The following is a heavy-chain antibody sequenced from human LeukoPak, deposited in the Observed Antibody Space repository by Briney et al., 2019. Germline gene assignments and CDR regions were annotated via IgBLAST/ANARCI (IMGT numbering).Heavy chain of an antibody. CDR3: AEKKNFYFDY. J-gene: IGHJ4*02. D-gene: IGHD1-7*01. Sequence: GGSLRLSCAASGFTFSSYAMSWVRQVPGKGLEWLSAISSSGSTTYYADSVKGRFTTSRDNSKNTLYLQMNSLRAEDTAVYYCAEKKNFYFDYWGQGTLVTVSS. CDR1: GFTFSSYA. V-gene: IGHV3-23*01. CDR2: ISSSGSTT.